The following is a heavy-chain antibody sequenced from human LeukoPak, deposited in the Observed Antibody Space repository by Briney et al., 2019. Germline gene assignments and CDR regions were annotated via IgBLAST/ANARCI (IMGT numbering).Heavy chain of an antibody. D-gene: IGHD6-19*01. CDR2: TYYRSKWYN. Sequence: SQTLSLTCAISGDSVSSNSAAWNWIRQSPSRGLGWLGRTYYRSKWYNDYAVSVKSRITINPDTSKNQFSLQLNSVTPEDTAVYYCARHGRTYSSGWYLDGWFDPWGQGTLVTVSS. V-gene: IGHV6-1*01. CDR3: ARHGRTYSSGWYLDGWFDP. J-gene: IGHJ5*02. CDR1: GDSVSSNSAA.